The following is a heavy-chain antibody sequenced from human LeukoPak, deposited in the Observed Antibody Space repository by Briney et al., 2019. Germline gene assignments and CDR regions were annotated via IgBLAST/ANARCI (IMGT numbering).Heavy chain of an antibody. CDR2: IYSGGST. CDR1: GFTVSSNY. CDR3: AKRYSGSPGLYNFGY. V-gene: IGHV3-53*01. Sequence: GGSLRLSCAASGFTVSSNYMSWVRQAPGKGLEWVSVIYSGGSTYYADSVKGRFTISRHNSKNTLYLQMNSLRAEDTAVYYCAKRYSGSPGLYNFGYWGQGTLVTVSS. J-gene: IGHJ4*02. D-gene: IGHD1-26*01.